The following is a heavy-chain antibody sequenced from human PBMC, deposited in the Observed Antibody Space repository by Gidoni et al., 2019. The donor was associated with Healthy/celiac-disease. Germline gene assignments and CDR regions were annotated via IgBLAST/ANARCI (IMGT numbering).Heavy chain of an antibody. J-gene: IGHJ6*02. CDR1: GGSISSGRYY. CDR3: ARGRDYGDYGGKYYYYGLDV. D-gene: IGHD4-17*01. Sequence: VQLQESGPGLVKPSQTLTLTCTVSGGSISSGRYYWSWIRQPAGKGLEWIGRIYTSGSTNYNPSLKSRVTISVDTSKNQFSLRLSSVTAADTAVYYCARGRDYGDYGGKYYYYGLDVWGQGTTVTVSS. CDR2: IYTSGST. V-gene: IGHV4-61*02.